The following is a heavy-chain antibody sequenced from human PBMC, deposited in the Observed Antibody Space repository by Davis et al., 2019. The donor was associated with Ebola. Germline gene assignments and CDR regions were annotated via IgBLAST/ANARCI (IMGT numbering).Heavy chain of an antibody. J-gene: IGHJ6*02. CDR1: GFTFSSYS. V-gene: IGHV3-21*01. CDR2: ISSSSSYI. Sequence: GESLKISCAASGFTFSSYSMNWVRQAPGKGLVWVSSISSSSSYIYYADSVKGRFTISRDNAKNSLYLQMNSLRAEDTAVYYCARASNYDYGDYLGNYYYGMDVWGQGTTVTVSS. CDR3: ARASNYDYGDYLGNYYYGMDV. D-gene: IGHD4-17*01.